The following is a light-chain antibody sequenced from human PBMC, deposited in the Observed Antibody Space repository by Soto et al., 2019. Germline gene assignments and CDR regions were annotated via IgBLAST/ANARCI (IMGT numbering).Light chain of an antibody. V-gene: IGKV3-11*01. CDR1: QSVSSY. J-gene: IGKJ1*01. CDR2: DAS. CDR3: YQRSNWPWT. Sequence: EIVLTQSPATLSLSPGERATLSCRASQSVSSYLAWFQQKPGQAPRLLIYDASNRATGIPARFSGSGSGTDFTLTIGSIEPEDCAVYYGYQRSNWPWTFGPGLKVEIK.